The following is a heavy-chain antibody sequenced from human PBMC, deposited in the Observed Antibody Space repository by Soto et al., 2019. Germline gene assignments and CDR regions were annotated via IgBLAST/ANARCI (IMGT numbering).Heavy chain of an antibody. CDR3: ARDHRLPGHLNDYGDFDY. Sequence: SETLSLTCTVSGGSISSYYWSWIRQPPGKGLEWIGYIYYSGSTNYNPSLKSRVTISVDTSKNQFSLKLSSVTAADTAVYYCARDHRLPGHLNDYGDFDYWGQGPLVTVSS. CDR2: IYYSGST. D-gene: IGHD4-17*01. CDR1: GGSISSYY. V-gene: IGHV4-59*01. J-gene: IGHJ4*02.